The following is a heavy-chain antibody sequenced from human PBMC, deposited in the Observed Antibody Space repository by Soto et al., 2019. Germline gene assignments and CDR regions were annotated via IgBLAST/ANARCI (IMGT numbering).Heavy chain of an antibody. V-gene: IGHV3-30-3*01. CDR1: GFTFSSYA. Sequence: QVQLVESGGGVVQPGRSLRLSCAASGFTFSSYAMHWVRQAPGKGLEWVAGISYDGSNKYYADSVKGRFTISRDNSKNTLYLKMNSLGAEDTAVYYCARWGYSRSSVSRGRGMDVWGQGTTVTVSS. J-gene: IGHJ6*02. CDR2: ISYDGSNK. CDR3: ARWGYSRSSVSRGRGMDV. D-gene: IGHD6-13*01.